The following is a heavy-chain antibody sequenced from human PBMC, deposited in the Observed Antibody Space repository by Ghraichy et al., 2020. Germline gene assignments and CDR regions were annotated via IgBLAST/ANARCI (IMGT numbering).Heavy chain of an antibody. CDR1: GFTFSSYS. J-gene: IGHJ4*02. V-gene: IGHV3-21*01. D-gene: IGHD1-26*01. CDR2: ISSSSSYI. Sequence: GGSLRLSCAASGFTFSSYSMNWVRQAPGKGLEWVSSISSSSSYIYYADSVKGRFTISRDNAKNSLYLQMNSLRAEDTAVYYCARDLGYRYSGSYSDYWGQGTLVTVSS. CDR3: ARDLGYRYSGSYSDY.